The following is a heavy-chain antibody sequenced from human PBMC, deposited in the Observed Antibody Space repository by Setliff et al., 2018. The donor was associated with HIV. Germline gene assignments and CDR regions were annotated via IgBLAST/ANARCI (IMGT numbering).Heavy chain of an antibody. CDR2: ISYGGSRK. J-gene: IGHJ3*02. CDR3: ARDRWAGGGASCSQDGGASDI. CDR1: GFTFSSYG. D-gene: IGHD2-15*01. V-gene: IGHV3-30*04. Sequence: GGSLRLSCAASGFTFSSYGMHWVRQAPGKGLEWVALISYGGSRKHYADSVRGRFTISRDNAKNTLYLQLNSLSTEDKAVYYCARDRWAGGGASCSQDGGASDIWGQGTMVTVSS.